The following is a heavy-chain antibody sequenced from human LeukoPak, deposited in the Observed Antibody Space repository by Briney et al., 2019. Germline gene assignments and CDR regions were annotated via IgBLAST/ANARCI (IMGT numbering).Heavy chain of an antibody. D-gene: IGHD3-22*01. CDR3: ARFRVVTDAFDI. CDR1: GFTLSSYA. CDR2: ISSSGSTI. V-gene: IGHV3-48*03. Sequence: GGSLRLSCVASGFTLSSYAMSWVRQAPGKGLEWVSYISSSGSTIYYADSVKGRFTISRDNAKNSLYLQMNSLRAEDTAVYYCARFRVVTDAFDIWGQGTMVTVSS. J-gene: IGHJ3*02.